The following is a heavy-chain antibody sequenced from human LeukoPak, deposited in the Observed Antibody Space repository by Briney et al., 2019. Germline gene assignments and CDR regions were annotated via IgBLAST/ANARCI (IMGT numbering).Heavy chain of an antibody. CDR2: INWNGGSA. CDR3: ARCLGYYDIATAIDY. Sequence: GGSLRLSCAASGFTFDHYGMSWVRQAPGKGLEWVSGINWNGGSAGYADSVKGRFSISRDNAKNSLYLQMNSLRAEDTALYYCARCLGYYDIATAIDYWGQGTLVTVSS. D-gene: IGHD3-9*01. CDR1: GFTFDHYG. J-gene: IGHJ4*02. V-gene: IGHV3-20*04.